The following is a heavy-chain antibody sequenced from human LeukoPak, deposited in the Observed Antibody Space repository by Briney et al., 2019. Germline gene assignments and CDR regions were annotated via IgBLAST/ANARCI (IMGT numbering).Heavy chain of an antibody. J-gene: IGHJ4*02. CDR2: INHSGST. CDR1: GGSFSGYY. CDR3: ARCRSYGADY. D-gene: IGHD1-26*01. Sequence: PSETLSLTCAGYGGSFSGYYWSWIRQPPGKGLEWIGEINHSGSTNYNPSLKSRVTISVDTSKNQFSLKLSSVTAADTAVYFCARCRSYGADYWGQGTLVTVSS. V-gene: IGHV4-34*01.